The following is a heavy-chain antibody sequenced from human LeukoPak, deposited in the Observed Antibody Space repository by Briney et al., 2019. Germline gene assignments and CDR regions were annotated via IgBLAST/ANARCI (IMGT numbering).Heavy chain of an antibody. V-gene: IGHV4-59*08. CDR3: ARHFYRQRLDY. D-gene: IGHD6-25*01. CDR1: GGSISSYY. Sequence: PSETLSLTCTVSGGSISSYYWSWTRQPPGKGLEWIGYIYYSGSINYNPSLKSRVTISVDTSKKQFPLNLTSVTAADTAVYYCARHFYRQRLDYWGQGTLVTVSS. CDR2: IYYSGSI. J-gene: IGHJ4*02.